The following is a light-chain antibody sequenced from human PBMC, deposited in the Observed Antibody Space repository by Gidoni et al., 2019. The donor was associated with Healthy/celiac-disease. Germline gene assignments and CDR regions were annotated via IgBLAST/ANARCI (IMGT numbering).Light chain of an antibody. J-gene: IGKJ1*01. Sequence: DIQMTQSPSTLSASVGDRVTITCRASQSLSSWLAWYQQKPGKAPKLLIYTASSLESGVPSRFSGSGSGTEFTLTLSSLQPDDFATYYCQQYNSYSQTFGQGTKVEIK. CDR2: TAS. V-gene: IGKV1-5*03. CDR1: QSLSSW. CDR3: QQYNSYSQT.